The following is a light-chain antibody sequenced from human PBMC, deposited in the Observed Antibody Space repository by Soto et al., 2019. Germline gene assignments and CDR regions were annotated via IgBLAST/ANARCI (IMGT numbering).Light chain of an antibody. Sequence: EIVMTQSPATLSVSPGERATLSCRASQSVSTNVAWYQQKPGQAPRLLIYDAFTRATGIPARFSGSGSGTEFTLTIGSLQSEDFAVYYCQQYNNWPTFGRGTKVDI. CDR3: QQYNNWPT. CDR1: QSVSTN. CDR2: DAF. J-gene: IGKJ1*01. V-gene: IGKV3-15*01.